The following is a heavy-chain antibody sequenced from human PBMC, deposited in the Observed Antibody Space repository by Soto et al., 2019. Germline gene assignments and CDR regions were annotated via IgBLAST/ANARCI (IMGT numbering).Heavy chain of an antibody. CDR1: GFTFSDYY. Sequence: VQLVESGGGLVKPGGSLRLSCAASGFTFSDYYMSWIRQAPGKGLEWVSAISGSGGSTYYADSVKGRFTISRDNSKNTLYLQMNSLRAEDTAVYYCASHTYYYDSSGYPDDYWGQGTLVTVSS. V-gene: IGHV3-23*04. CDR3: ASHTYYYDSSGYPDDY. CDR2: ISGSGGST. D-gene: IGHD3-22*01. J-gene: IGHJ4*02.